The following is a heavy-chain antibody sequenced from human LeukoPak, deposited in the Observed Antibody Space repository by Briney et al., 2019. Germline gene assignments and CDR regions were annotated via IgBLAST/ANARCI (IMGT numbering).Heavy chain of an antibody. Sequence: SETLSLTCAVYGGSFSGYYWSWIRQSPGRGLEWIGEIDHSGSSTNYNPSLKSRVTMSVDTSKNQFSLKLSSVTAADTAVYYCARDRGGKGWFDPWGQGTLVTVSS. V-gene: IGHV4-34*01. D-gene: IGHD3-10*01. CDR2: IDHSGSST. CDR1: GGSFSGYY. CDR3: ARDRGGKGWFDP. J-gene: IGHJ5*02.